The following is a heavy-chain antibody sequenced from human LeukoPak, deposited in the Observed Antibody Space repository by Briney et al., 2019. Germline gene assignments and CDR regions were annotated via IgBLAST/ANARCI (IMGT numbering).Heavy chain of an antibody. CDR3: ARDFWPSREKYYYYYYMDV. D-gene: IGHD3-3*01. J-gene: IGHJ6*03. CDR2: IYYSGST. Sequence: PSETLSLTCTVSGGSISSHYWSWIRQPPGKGLEWIGYIYYSGSTNYSPSLKSRVTISVDTSKNQFSLKLSSVTAADTAVYYCARDFWPSREKYYYYYYMDVWGKGTTVTVSS. CDR1: GGSISSHY. V-gene: IGHV4-59*11.